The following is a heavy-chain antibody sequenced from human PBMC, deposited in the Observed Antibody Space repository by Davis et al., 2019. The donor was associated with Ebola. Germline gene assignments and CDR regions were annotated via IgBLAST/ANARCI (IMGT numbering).Heavy chain of an antibody. CDR3: ARGPVGHYYDSSGYYSVPRFFDY. CDR1: GGSISSGGYY. J-gene: IGHJ4*02. Sequence: SETLSLTCTVSGGSISSGGYYWSWIRQHPGKGLEWIGYIHDSGSTYYNPSPKSRVTISVDTSKNQFTLKLSSVTAADTAVFYCARGPVGHYYDSSGYYSVPRFFDYWGQGTLVTVSS. V-gene: IGHV4-31*03. CDR2: IHDSGST. D-gene: IGHD3-22*01.